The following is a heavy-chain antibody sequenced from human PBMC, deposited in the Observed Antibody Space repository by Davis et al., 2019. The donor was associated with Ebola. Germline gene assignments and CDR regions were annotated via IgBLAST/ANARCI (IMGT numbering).Heavy chain of an antibody. CDR1: GGSISSYY. V-gene: IGHV4-59*04. CDR2: IYYSGST. D-gene: IGHD6-13*01. J-gene: IGHJ3*02. CDR3: ARTSRGIAATGADAFAT. Sequence: MPSETLSLTCTVSGGSISSYYWSWIRQPPGKGLEWIGYIYYSGSTYYNPSLESRLSMSLDTSKNQFSLKLTSVTAADTAIYYCARTSRGIAATGADAFATWGQGTMVTVSS.